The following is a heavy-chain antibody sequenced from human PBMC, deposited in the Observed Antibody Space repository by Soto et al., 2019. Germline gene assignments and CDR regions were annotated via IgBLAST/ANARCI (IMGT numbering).Heavy chain of an antibody. Sequence: EVHVLESGGDLVQPGGSLRLTCAASGFTFTTSSLNWVRQAPGKGLEWVSSISGNGYTTYYADSVTGRFTISTDNSKSTVFLQMNSLRVEDTALYYCAKGVVHSTADPFETWGQGTMVTVSS. CDR1: GFTFTTSS. CDR2: ISGNGYTT. V-gene: IGHV3-23*01. D-gene: IGHD2-8*01. CDR3: AKGVVHSTADPFET. J-gene: IGHJ3*02.